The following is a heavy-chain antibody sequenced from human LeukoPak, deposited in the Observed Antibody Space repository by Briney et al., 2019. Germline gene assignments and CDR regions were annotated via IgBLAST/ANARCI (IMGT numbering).Heavy chain of an antibody. V-gene: IGHV3-23*01. D-gene: IGHD2-15*01. J-gene: IGHJ6*02. CDR3: AKRGGTYYYYYYGMDV. CDR1: GFTFSSYA. CDR2: ISGSGGST. Sequence: GGSLRLSCAASGFTFSSYAMSWVRQAPGKGLEWVSAISGSGGSTYYADSVKGRFTISRDNSKNTLYLQMNSLRAEDTAVYYCAKRGGTYYYYYYGMDVWGQGTTATVSS.